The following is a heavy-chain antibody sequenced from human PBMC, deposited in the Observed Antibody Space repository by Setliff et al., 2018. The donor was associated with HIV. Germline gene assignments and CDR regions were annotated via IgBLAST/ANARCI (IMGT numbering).Heavy chain of an antibody. V-gene: IGHV3-23*01. CDR1: GVTSSSYW. J-gene: IGHJ4*02. CDR3: AKGASLVPRRPHFCYFDY. CDR2: VLSTGERT. Sequence: GSLRLSCAVSGVTSSSYWVDWVRQAPGKGLVWVSAVLSTGERTFYADSVKGRFTISRDNSKNTLYLQMNRLRADDTAIYYCAKGASLVPRRPHFCYFDYRGQGALVTVSS. D-gene: IGHD3-16*02.